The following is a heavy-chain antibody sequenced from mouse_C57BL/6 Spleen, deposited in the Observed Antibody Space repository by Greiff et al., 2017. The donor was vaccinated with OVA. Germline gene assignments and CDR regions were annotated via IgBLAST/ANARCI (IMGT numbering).Heavy chain of an antibody. V-gene: IGHV5-17*01. J-gene: IGHJ3*01. CDR1: GFTFSDYG. CDR2: ISSGSSTI. Sequence: EVQLQESGGGLVKPGGSLKLSCAASGFTFSDYGMHWVRQAPEKGLEWVAYISSGSSTIYYADTVKGRFTISRDNAKNTLFLQMTSLRSEDTAMYYCARGDGGFAYWGQGTLVTVSA. CDR3: ARGDGGFAY.